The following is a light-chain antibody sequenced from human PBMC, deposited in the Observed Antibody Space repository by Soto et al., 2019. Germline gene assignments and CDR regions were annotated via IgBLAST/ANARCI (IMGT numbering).Light chain of an antibody. CDR3: QQYHTYWWT. V-gene: IGKV1-5*03. CDR2: KAS. J-gene: IGKJ1*01. CDR1: QTIINW. Sequence: DIHMTQSPSTLSAYVGDRVTITCRASQTIINWLAWYQQKPGKAPKLLIYKASSLESEVPSRFSGSGSETEFTLTINSLQPDDSATYYCQQYHTYWWTFGQGTKVDIK.